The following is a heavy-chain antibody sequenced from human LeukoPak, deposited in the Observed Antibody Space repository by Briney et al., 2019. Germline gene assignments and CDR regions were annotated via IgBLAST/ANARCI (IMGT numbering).Heavy chain of an antibody. D-gene: IGHD3-10*01. CDR3: ARLYGSGSYSYMDV. CDR2: IYYSGST. CDR1: GGSISSYY. J-gene: IGHJ6*03. V-gene: IGHV4-59*05. Sequence: SETLSLTCTVSGGSISSYYWSWIRQPPGKGLEWIGSIYYSGSTYYNPSLKSRVTISVDTSKNQFSLKLSSVTAADTAVYYCARLYGSGSYSYMDVWGKGTTVTISS.